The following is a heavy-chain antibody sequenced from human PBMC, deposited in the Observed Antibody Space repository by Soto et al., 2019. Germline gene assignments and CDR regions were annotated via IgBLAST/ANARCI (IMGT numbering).Heavy chain of an antibody. D-gene: IGHD1-26*01. J-gene: IGHJ3*02. CDR2: IWYDGSNK. CDR1: GFTFSSYG. V-gene: IGHV3-33*01. Sequence: GGSLRLSCAASGFTFSSYGMHWVRQAPGKGLEWVAVIWYDGSNKYYADSVKGRFTISRDNSKNTLYLQMNSLRAEDTAVYYCARDLLLEDAFDIWGQGTMVTVSS. CDR3: ARDLLLEDAFDI.